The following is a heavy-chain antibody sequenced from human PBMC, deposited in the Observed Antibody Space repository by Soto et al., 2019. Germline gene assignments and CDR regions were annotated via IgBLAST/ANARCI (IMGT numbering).Heavy chain of an antibody. D-gene: IGHD3-10*01. V-gene: IGHV1-3*01. Sequence: QVQLVQSGAEVKKPGASVKVSCKASGYTFTSYAMHLVRQAPGQRLEWMGWINAGNGNTKYSQKFQARVTITSDTSASPAYMELSSLRSEDTAVYYCARDMGFGLSDYWGQGTLVTVSS. CDR3: ARDMGFGLSDY. CDR1: GYTFTSYA. J-gene: IGHJ4*02. CDR2: INAGNGNT.